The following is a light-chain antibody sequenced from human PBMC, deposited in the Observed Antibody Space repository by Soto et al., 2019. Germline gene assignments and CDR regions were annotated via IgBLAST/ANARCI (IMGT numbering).Light chain of an antibody. J-gene: IGKJ1*01. V-gene: IGKV3-20*01. CDR3: QQYDKWPRT. CDR1: QSLTSAY. Sequence: EIVLTQSPRSLSLSPGERATLSCRASQSLTSAYLAWYQQRPGQAPRLLIYGASNRATGIPDRFSGGGSGAEYTLTISSLQSEDFAVYYCQQYDKWPRTFGQGTKVDIK. CDR2: GAS.